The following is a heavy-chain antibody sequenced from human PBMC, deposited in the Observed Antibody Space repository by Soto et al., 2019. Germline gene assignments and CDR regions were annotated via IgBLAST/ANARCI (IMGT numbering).Heavy chain of an antibody. CDR3: AREWSTSGDLDY. CDR2: ISYDGSIK. Sequence: QVQLVESGGGVVQPGRSLRLSCAASGFTFSSHSIQWVRQAPGKGLEWVAVISYDGSIKYYADSVKGRVTISRDNSKNTAYLQMNSLRAEDTAVFYCAREWSTSGDLDYWGQGTLGIVSS. V-gene: IGHV3-30-3*01. CDR1: GFTFSSHS. J-gene: IGHJ4*02. D-gene: IGHD3-10*01.